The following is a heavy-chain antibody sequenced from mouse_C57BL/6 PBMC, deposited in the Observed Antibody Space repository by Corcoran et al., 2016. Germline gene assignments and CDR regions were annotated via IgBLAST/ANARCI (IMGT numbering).Heavy chain of an antibody. CDR1: GYTFTTYG. J-gene: IGHJ4*01. Sequence: QIQLVQSGPELKKPGETVKISCKASGYTFTTYGMSWVKQAPGKGLKWMGWINTYSGEPTYSDDFKGRFAFSLETSARTAYLQINNLKNEDTATYFCARNPPSSGAYAMDYWGQGTSVTVSS. D-gene: IGHD3-2*02. V-gene: IGHV9-3*01. CDR2: INTYSGEP. CDR3: ARNPPSSGAYAMDY.